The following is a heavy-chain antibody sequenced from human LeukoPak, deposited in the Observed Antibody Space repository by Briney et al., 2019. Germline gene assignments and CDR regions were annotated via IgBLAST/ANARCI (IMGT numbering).Heavy chain of an antibody. CDR1: GYTFTGYY. CDR2: INPNSGGT. CDR3: ARDRGGYDVGPFDY. V-gene: IGHV1-2*02. D-gene: IGHD5-12*01. Sequence: ASVKVSCKASGYTFTGYYMHWVRQAPGQGLEWIGWINPNSGGTNYAQKFQGRVTMTRDTSISTAYMELSRLRSDDTAVYYCARDRGGYDVGPFDYWGQGTLVTVSS. J-gene: IGHJ4*02.